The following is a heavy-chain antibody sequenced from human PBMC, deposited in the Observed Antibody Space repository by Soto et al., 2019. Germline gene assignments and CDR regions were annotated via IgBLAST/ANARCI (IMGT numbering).Heavy chain of an antibody. J-gene: IGHJ5*02. Sequence: PSVTLSLTCTLSGASISRYYWSWIRQSPGKGLEWIGYLYNTGSTIYNPSLKSRVTISVDTSKNQFSLKMNSVTAADTAVYYCARYGSGSSVWFDPWGQGTLVTVSS. D-gene: IGHD3-10*01. V-gene: IGHV4-59*01. CDR3: ARYGSGSSVWFDP. CDR1: GASISRYY. CDR2: LYNTGST.